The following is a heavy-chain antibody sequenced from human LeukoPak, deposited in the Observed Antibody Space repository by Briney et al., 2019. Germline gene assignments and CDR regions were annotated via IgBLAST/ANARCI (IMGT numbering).Heavy chain of an antibody. CDR3: AKGAQQWLPQTYFDY. CDR1: GFAFSDYY. Sequence: KTGGSLRLSCAASGFAFSDYYMTWIRQAPGKGLEWVSSISSSGSSIYYAPSLKGRFTISRDNAKNSLSLLMNSLRAEDTAVYYCAKGAQQWLPQTYFDYWGHGALVTVSS. CDR2: ISSSGSSI. D-gene: IGHD6-19*01. V-gene: IGHV3-11*01. J-gene: IGHJ4*01.